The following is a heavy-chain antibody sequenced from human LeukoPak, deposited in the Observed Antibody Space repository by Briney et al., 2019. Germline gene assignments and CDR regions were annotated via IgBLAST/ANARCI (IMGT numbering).Heavy chain of an antibody. D-gene: IGHD1-1*01. J-gene: IGHJ4*02. CDR2: LDPSGSQK. CDR1: GFTFNGAW. Sequence: LTSSASGFTFNGAWLNWVRQAPGKGLEWVANLDPSGSQKRYVDSVKGRFTISKDNPGTSLYLEMNSLRAEDTAIYYCAIWTSGNFWGQGTLVTVSS. V-gene: IGHV3-7*01. CDR3: AIWTSGNF.